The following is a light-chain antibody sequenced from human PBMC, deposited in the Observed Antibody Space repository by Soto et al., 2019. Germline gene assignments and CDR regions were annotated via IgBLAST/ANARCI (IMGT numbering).Light chain of an antibody. Sequence: DIQMTQSPSSLSASVGDRVTITCRASQGIDTYLAWFQQKPGKAPNTLIYAASSLHSGVPSRFSGSGFGTDFTLTISSLQPEDFATYYCQHYNGYPQTFGQGTRLDIK. CDR1: QGIDTY. J-gene: IGKJ5*01. CDR2: AAS. V-gene: IGKV1-16*01. CDR3: QHYNGYPQT.